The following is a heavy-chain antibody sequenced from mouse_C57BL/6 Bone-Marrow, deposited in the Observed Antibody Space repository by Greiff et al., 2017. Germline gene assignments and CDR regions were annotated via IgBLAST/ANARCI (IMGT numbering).Heavy chain of an antibody. CDR1: GYTFTDYY. V-gene: IGHV1-76*01. J-gene: IGHJ2*01. D-gene: IGHD2-3*01. CDR2: IYPGSGNT. CDR3: SRVEWLLPYYFDY. Sequence: QVQLQQSVAELVRPGASVKLSCKASGYTFTDYYINWVKQRPGQGLEWIARIYPGSGNTYYNEKFKGKATLTAEKSSITAYMQLSSLTSEDSAVYFCSRVEWLLPYYFDYWGQGTTLTVSA.